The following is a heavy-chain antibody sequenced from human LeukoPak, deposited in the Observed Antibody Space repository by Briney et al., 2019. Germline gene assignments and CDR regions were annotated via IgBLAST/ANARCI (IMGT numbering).Heavy chain of an antibody. CDR3: ARIGQQLLIDY. CDR2: ISSSSSYI. V-gene: IGHV3-21*01. Sequence: GGSLRLSCAASGFTFSSYSMNWVRQAPGKGLEWVSSISSSSSYIYYADSVKGRFTISRDKAKNSLYLQMNSLRAEDTAVYYCARIGQQLLIDYWGQGTLVTVSS. D-gene: IGHD6-13*01. CDR1: GFTFSSYS. J-gene: IGHJ4*02.